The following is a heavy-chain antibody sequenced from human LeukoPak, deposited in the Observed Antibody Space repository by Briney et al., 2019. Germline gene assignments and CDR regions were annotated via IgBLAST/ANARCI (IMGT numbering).Heavy chain of an antibody. CDR3: ARDFQGIAAAPFVY. Sequence: ASVKVSCKASGYTFTGYYMHWVRQAPGQGLEWMGWINPNSGGTNYAQKFQGRVTMTRDTSISTAYMELSRLRSDDTAVYYCARDFQGIAAAPFVYWGQGTLVTVSS. J-gene: IGHJ4*02. V-gene: IGHV1-2*02. CDR1: GYTFTGYY. D-gene: IGHD6-13*01. CDR2: INPNSGGT.